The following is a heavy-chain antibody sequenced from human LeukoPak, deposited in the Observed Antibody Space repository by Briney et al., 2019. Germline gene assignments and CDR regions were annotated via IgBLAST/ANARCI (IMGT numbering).Heavy chain of an antibody. CDR1: GGTFSSYA. V-gene: IGHV1-69*01. CDR2: IIPIFGTA. Sequence: SVKVSCKASGGTFSSYAISWVRQAPGQGLEWIGGIIPIFGTANYAQKFQGRVTITADESTSTAYVELSSLRSEDTAVYYCARARSPPDIVVVPAAQYYYYYYMDVWGKGTTVTVSS. CDR3: ARARSPPDIVVVPAAQYYYYYYMDV. J-gene: IGHJ6*03. D-gene: IGHD2-2*01.